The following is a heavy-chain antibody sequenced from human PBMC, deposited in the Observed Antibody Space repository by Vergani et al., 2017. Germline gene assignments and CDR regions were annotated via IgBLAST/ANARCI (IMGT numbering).Heavy chain of an antibody. J-gene: IGHJ4*02. V-gene: IGHV5-10-1*03. Sequence: EVQLVQSGAEVKKPGESLRISCKGSGYSFTSYWISWVRQMPGKGLEWMGRIDPSDSYTNYSPSFQGHVTISADKSISTAYLQWSSLKASDTAMYYCARRRPGCYGSGSYPDDYWGQGTLVTVSS. CDR1: GYSFTSYW. CDR3: ARRRPGCYGSGSYPDDY. D-gene: IGHD3-10*01. CDR2: IDPSDSYT.